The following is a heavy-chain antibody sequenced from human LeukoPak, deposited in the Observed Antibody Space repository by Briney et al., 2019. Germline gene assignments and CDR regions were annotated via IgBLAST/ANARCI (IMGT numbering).Heavy chain of an antibody. CDR2: INHSGST. D-gene: IGHD6-13*01. Sequence: SETLSLTCAVYGGSFSGYYWSWIRQPPGKGLEWIGEINHSGSTNYNPSLKSRVTISVDTSKNQFSLKLSSVTAADTAVYYCARFQELAHSDYWGQGTLVTVSS. V-gene: IGHV4-34*01. J-gene: IGHJ4*02. CDR1: GGSFSGYY. CDR3: ARFQELAHSDY.